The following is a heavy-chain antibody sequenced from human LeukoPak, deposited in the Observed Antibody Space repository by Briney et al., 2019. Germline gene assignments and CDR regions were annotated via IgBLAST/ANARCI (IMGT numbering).Heavy chain of an antibody. Sequence: SDTLSLTCAVSRYSISSNDWWGWIRQPPGKGLEWIGYIYYSGSTYYNPSLKSRVTMSVDTSKNQFSLKLSSVTAVDTAVYYCARLDTAMVTGFDYWGQGTLVTVSS. CDR1: RYSISSNDW. V-gene: IGHV4-28*01. CDR2: IYYSGST. J-gene: IGHJ4*02. D-gene: IGHD5-18*01. CDR3: ARLDTAMVTGFDY.